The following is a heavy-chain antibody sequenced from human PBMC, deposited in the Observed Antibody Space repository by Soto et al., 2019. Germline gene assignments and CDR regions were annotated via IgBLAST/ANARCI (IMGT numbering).Heavy chain of an antibody. J-gene: IGHJ4*02. V-gene: IGHV3-30*18. Sequence: QVQLVESGGGVVQPGRSLRLSCAASGFTFRSYGMHWVRQAPGKGLEWVAVVSYSGNDKKVADSVKGRFTISRDNSKDTLYLQMNSLRAEDTAIYYCAKDGDEAAAGYYFDYWGQGTLVTVSS. D-gene: IGHD6-13*01. CDR1: GFTFRSYG. CDR3: AKDGDEAAAGYYFDY. CDR2: VSYSGNDK.